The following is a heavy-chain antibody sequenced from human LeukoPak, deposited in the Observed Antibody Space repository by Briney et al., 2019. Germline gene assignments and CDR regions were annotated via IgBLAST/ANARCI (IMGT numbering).Heavy chain of an antibody. CDR3: ARDHDSGYGYYYYYMDV. Sequence: PGGSLRPSWAAAGFSFDDYGMSCVRQAPGKWLGWVSGIKLNGGSTGYADTVKDPFTISRDNAKNTMCLQMNSLRAEDTALYYCARDHDSGYGYYYYYMDVWGKGTTVTVSS. V-gene: IGHV3-20*04. CDR2: IKLNGGST. CDR1: GFSFDDYG. D-gene: IGHD5-12*01. J-gene: IGHJ6*03.